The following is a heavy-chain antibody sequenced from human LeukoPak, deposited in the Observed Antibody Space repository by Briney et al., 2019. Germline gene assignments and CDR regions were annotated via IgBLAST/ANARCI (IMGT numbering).Heavy chain of an antibody. Sequence: SETLSLTCTVSGGSISSGDYYWSRIRQPPGKGLEWIGYIYYSGSTYYNPSLKSRVTISVDTSKNQFSLKLSSVTAADTAVYYCARAGYCSGGSCYPSFDYYYYYMDVWGKGTTVTVSS. CDR2: IYYSGST. V-gene: IGHV4-30-4*08. CDR3: ARAGYCSGGSCYPSFDYYYYYMDV. J-gene: IGHJ6*03. CDR1: GGSISSGDYY. D-gene: IGHD2-15*01.